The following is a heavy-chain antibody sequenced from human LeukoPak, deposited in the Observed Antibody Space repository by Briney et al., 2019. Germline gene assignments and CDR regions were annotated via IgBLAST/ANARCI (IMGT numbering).Heavy chain of an antibody. CDR1: GGSISNYY. V-gene: IGHV4-59*01. J-gene: IGHJ4*02. CDR2: IYYTGST. D-gene: IGHD3-22*01. CDR3: ARGVVIRPYYYFDY. Sequence: SETLSLTCTVSGGSISNYYWSWSRQPPGKGLEWIGYIYYTGSTNYNPSLKSRVTISVDTSKNQFSLKLSSVTAADTAVYYCARGVVIRPYYYFDYWGQGTLVTVSS.